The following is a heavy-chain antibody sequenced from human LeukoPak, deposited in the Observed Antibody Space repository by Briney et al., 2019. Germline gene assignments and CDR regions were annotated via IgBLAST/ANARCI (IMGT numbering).Heavy chain of an antibody. Sequence: GESLKISCKGSGYTFSSYWIGWVRQMPGKGLEWMGIIYHGDSDTRYSPSLQGQVTISVDTSIGTAYLQWSSPKASDTAIYYCARQNDFRLDYWGQGTLVTVSS. CDR1: GYTFSSYW. D-gene: IGHD3-3*01. J-gene: IGHJ4*02. CDR2: IYHGDSDT. V-gene: IGHV5-51*01. CDR3: ARQNDFRLDY.